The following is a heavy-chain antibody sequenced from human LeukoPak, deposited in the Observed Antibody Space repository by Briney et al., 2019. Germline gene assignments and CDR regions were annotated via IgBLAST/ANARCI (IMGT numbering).Heavy chain of an antibody. CDR2: ISGSGGRT. J-gene: IGHJ5*02. CDR1: GFTFSSYA. V-gene: IGHV3-23*01. CDR3: AKGSVAGTYNWFDP. D-gene: IGHD6-19*01. Sequence: GGSLRLSCAASGFTFSSYAMSWVRQAPGKGPEWVSAISGSGGRTYYADSVKGRFTISRDNSKNTLYLQMNTLRAEDTAVYYCAKGSVAGTYNWFDPWGQGTLVTVSS.